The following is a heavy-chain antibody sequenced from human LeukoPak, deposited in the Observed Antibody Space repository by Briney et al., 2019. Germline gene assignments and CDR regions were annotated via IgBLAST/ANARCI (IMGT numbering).Heavy chain of an antibody. CDR3: AKGIYSSGWSYFDY. Sequence: GGSLLLPCAASGFSISNSAMSWVRQAPGKGLEWVSTLSGSGITTYYADSVKGRFTISRDNSKNTLYPQMNSLRAEDTAVYYCAKGIYSSGWSYFDYWGHGTLVTVSS. CDR1: GFSISNSA. CDR2: LSGSGITT. V-gene: IGHV3-23*01. J-gene: IGHJ4*01. D-gene: IGHD6-19*01.